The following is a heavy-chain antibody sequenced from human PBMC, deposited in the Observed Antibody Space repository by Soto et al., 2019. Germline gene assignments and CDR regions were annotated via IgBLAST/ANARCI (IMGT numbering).Heavy chain of an antibody. J-gene: IGHJ6*02. CDR3: ARDEAAGTTKESRLYYYGMDV. CDR1: GFTFSSYA. CDR2: ISYDGSNK. D-gene: IGHD1-7*01. Sequence: GGSLRLSCAASGFTFSSYAMHWVRQAPGKGLEWVAVISYDGSNKYYADSVKGRFTISRDNSKNTLYLQMNSLRAEDTAVYYCARDEAAGTTKESRLYYYGMDVWGQGTTVTVSS. V-gene: IGHV3-30-3*01.